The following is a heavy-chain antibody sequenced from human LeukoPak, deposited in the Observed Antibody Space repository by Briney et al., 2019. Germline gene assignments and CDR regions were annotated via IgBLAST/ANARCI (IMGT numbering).Heavy chain of an antibody. CDR1: GFTFNKFA. Sequence: GGSLRLSCAASGFTFNKFAMSWVRQAPGKGLEWVSGIIENGGETYYADSVRGRFTISRDNSKNTLYLQMNSLRAEDTAVYYCARDRGGYTRNYYYYGMDVWGQGTTVTVSS. V-gene: IGHV3-23*01. D-gene: IGHD5-12*01. CDR2: IIENGGET. J-gene: IGHJ6*02. CDR3: ARDRGGYTRNYYYYGMDV.